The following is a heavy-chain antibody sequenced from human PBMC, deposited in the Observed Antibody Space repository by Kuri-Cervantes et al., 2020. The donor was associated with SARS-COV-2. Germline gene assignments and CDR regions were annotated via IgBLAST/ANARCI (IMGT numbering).Heavy chain of an antibody. Sequence: ASVKVSCKASGYTFTSYDINWVRQATGQGLEWMGWMNPNSGNTGYAQKFQGRVTMTEDTSTDTAYMELSSLRSEDTAVYYCATEGTGTTGTTGAKGFDYWGQGTLVTVSS. D-gene: IGHD1-1*01. CDR3: ATEGTGTTGTTGAKGFDY. CDR2: MNPNSGNT. J-gene: IGHJ4*02. CDR1: GYTFTSYD. V-gene: IGHV1-8*01.